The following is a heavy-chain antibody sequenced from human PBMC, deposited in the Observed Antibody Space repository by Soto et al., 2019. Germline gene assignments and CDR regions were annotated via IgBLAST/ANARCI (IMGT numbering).Heavy chain of an antibody. CDR2: ISYDGSNK. Sequence: LSLTCAASGFTFSSYGMHWVRQAPGKGLEWVAVISYDGSNKYYADSVKGRFTISRDNSKNTLYLQMNSLRAEDTAVYYCAKDKKLYYYYYGMDVWGQGTTVTVSS. V-gene: IGHV3-30*18. CDR3: AKDKKLYYYYYGMDV. CDR1: GFTFSSYG. J-gene: IGHJ6*02.